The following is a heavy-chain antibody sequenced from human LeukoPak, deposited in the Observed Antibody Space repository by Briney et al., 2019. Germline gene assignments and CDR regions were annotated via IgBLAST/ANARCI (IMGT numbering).Heavy chain of an antibody. CDR2: ISGSGPTT. V-gene: IGHV3-23*01. CDR3: AKDREYSSSQIDY. D-gene: IGHD6-6*01. Sequence: GRSLRLSCAASGFTFNNYAMSWVRQAPGKGLEWVSVISGSGPTTYYADSVKGRFTISRDNSKNTLFLLMNGLRAEDTAVYYCAKDREYSSSQIDYWGQGTLVTVSS. CDR1: GFTFNNYA. J-gene: IGHJ4*02.